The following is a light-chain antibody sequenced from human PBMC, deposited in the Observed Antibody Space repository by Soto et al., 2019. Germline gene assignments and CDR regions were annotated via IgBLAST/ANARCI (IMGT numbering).Light chain of an antibody. V-gene: IGKV3-20*01. J-gene: IGKJ2*01. CDR2: GAS. Sequence: EIVLTQSPGTLSLSPGERATLSCRASQSVSSNYLTWYQQKPGQAPRLLIYGASSRATGIPDRFSGSGSGTDFPLTISGLEPEDFAVYYCQHYGGSLYTFGQGTKLEIK. CDR3: QHYGGSLYT. CDR1: QSVSSNY.